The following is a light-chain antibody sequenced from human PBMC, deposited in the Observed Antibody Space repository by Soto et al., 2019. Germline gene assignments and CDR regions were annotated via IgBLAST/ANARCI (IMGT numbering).Light chain of an antibody. CDR1: SSDVGRYDY. Sequence: QSALTQPRSVSASPGQSVSISSPGTSSDVGRYDYVSWYQQHPGKAPKLIVYDVTERPSGVPDCFSGSKSGNTGSLTISGLQAEDEADYSCCSFACSYSYVFGTGTKVTVL. CDR3: CSFACSYSYV. J-gene: IGLJ1*01. V-gene: IGLV2-11*01. CDR2: DVT.